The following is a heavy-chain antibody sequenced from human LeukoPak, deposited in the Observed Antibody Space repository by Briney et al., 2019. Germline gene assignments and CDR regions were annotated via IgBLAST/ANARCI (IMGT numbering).Heavy chain of an antibody. D-gene: IGHD5-24*01. CDR2: IRYDGSDK. V-gene: IGHV3-30*02. CDR3: GKNRVGRQYADAFEI. CDR1: GFAFSNCD. Sequence: GGSLRLSCGAFGFAFSNCDMHRVRQAPGKGLEWVAFIRYDGSDKYYVDSVMSRFIISRDNSNNILYLQMNSLTAEDTALYYCGKNRVGRQYADAFEIWGQGTMV. J-gene: IGHJ3*02.